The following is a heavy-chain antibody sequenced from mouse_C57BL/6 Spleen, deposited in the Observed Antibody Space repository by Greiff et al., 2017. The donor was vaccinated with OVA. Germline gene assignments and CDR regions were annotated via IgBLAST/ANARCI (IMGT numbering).Heavy chain of an antibody. D-gene: IGHD1-1*01. CDR1: GFTFSDYG. Sequence: EVKLMESGGGLVKPGGSLKLSCAASGFTFSDYGMHWVRQAPEKGLEWVAYISSGSSTIYYADTVKGRFTISRDNAKNTLFLQMTSLRSEDTAMYYCARDYGSSPFDYWGQGTTLTVSS. CDR2: ISSGSSTI. J-gene: IGHJ2*01. V-gene: IGHV5-17*01. CDR3: ARDYGSSPFDY.